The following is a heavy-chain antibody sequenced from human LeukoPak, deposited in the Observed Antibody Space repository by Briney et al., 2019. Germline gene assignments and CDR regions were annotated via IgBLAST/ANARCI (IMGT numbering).Heavy chain of an antibody. CDR1: GYTFTSYG. CDR2: ISAYNGNT. CDR3: ARLYDFWSGSNQHVGGNYDY. D-gene: IGHD3-3*01. V-gene: IGHV1-18*01. J-gene: IGHJ4*02. Sequence: ASVKVPCKASGYTFTSYGISWVRQAPGQGLEWTGWISAYNGNTNYAQKLQGRVTMTTDTSTSTAYMELRSLRSDDTAVYYCARLYDFWSGSNQHVGGNYDYWGQGTLVTVSS.